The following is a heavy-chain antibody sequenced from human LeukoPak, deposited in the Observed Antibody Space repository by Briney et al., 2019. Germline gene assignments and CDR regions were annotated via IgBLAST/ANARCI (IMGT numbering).Heavy chain of an antibody. D-gene: IGHD3-22*01. CDR2: IYYSGST. J-gene: IGHJ3*02. V-gene: IGHV4-59*01. CDR3: ARGSYYYDSSGYRTSFDAFDI. CDR1: GGSISSYY. Sequence: SETLSLTCTVSGGSISSYYWSWIRQPPGKGLEWTGYIYYSGSTNYNPSLDSRVSISVDTSKNQFSLRLNSVTTADTAVYYCARGSYYYDSSGYRTSFDAFDIWGQGTMVTVSS.